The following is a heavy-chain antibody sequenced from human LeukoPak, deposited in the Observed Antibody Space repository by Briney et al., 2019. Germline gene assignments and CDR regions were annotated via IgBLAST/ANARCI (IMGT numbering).Heavy chain of an antibody. Sequence: GASVKVSCKASGYTFTSYGISWVRQAPGQGLEWMGRISAYNGNTNYAQKLQGRVTMTTDTSTSTAYMELRSLRSDDTAVYYCARDYYDSSGYYYGYWGQGTLVTVSS. J-gene: IGHJ4*02. CDR3: ARDYYDSSGYYYGY. CDR1: GYTFTSYG. D-gene: IGHD3-22*01. CDR2: ISAYNGNT. V-gene: IGHV1-18*01.